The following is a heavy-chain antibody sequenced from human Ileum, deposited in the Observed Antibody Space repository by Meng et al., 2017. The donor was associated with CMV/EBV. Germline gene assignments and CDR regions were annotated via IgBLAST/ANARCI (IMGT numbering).Heavy chain of an antibody. CDR3: ARGSSSWAFDY. CDR2: INNRGST. Sequence: QLQQCGAGQLKPSEALSLWSAVHNSSFSDYYWTWIRQSQGKGLEWIGEINNRGSTNYNPSLKSRVTISIDTYRNQFSLKLTSMTAADTAVYYCARGSSSWAFDYWGQGTLVTVSS. V-gene: IGHV4-34*01. J-gene: IGHJ4*02. D-gene: IGHD2-2*01. CDR1: NSSFSDYY.